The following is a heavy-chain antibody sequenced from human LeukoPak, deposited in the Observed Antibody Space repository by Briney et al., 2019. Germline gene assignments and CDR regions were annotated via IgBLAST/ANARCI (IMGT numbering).Heavy chain of an antibody. D-gene: IGHD3-22*01. CDR1: GGSISSGGYY. J-gene: IGHJ3*02. V-gene: IGHV4-31*03. Sequence: PSQTLSLTCTVSGGSISSGGYYWSWISQHPGKGLEWIGYIYYSGSTYYNPSLKSRVTISVDTSKNQFSLKLSSVTAADTAVYYCARDIRVGYYYDSSGYSEGLHDAFDIWGQGTMVTVSS. CDR2: IYYSGST. CDR3: ARDIRVGYYYDSSGYSEGLHDAFDI.